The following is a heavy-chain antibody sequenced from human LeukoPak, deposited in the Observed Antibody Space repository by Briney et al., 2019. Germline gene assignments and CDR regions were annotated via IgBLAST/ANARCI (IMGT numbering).Heavy chain of an antibody. Sequence: GASVKVSCKASGYTFTSYAMHWVRQPPAQRLEWMGWINAGNGNTKYSQKFQDRVTITRETSASTDYMELSSVRSEDTAVYYCARRSKGFDYWGQGTLVTVSS. V-gene: IGHV1-3*01. CDR3: ARRSKGFDY. CDR2: INAGNGNT. CDR1: GYTFTSYA. J-gene: IGHJ4*02.